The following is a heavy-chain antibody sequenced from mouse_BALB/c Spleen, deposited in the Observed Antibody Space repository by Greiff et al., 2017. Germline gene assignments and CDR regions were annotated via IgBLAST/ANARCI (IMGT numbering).Heavy chain of an antibody. CDR1: GFTFSSFG. CDR3: ARRDMITTRGAWFAY. CDR2: ISSGSSTI. Sequence: EVMLVESGGGLVQPGGSRKLSCAASGFTFSSFGMHWVRQAPEKGLEWVAYISSGSSTIYYADTVKGRFTISRDNPKNTLFLQMTSLRSEDTAMYYCARRDMITTRGAWFAYWGQGTLVTVSA. V-gene: IGHV5-17*02. D-gene: IGHD2-4*01. J-gene: IGHJ3*01.